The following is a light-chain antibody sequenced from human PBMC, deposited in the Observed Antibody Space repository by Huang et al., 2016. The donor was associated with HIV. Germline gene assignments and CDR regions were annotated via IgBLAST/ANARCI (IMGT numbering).Light chain of an antibody. CDR2: GAS. V-gene: IGKV3-15*01. CDR1: ESIVRN. CDR3: QQYNKWPPYT. Sequence: VMTQSPATLSVSPGERATLSCRASESIVRNLAWYQQRPGQPLRLLIYGASVRLPGIPDRFRGSGSGTEFSLTISSLQSEDFAVYYCQQYNKWPPYTYGQGTKLEIK. J-gene: IGKJ2*01.